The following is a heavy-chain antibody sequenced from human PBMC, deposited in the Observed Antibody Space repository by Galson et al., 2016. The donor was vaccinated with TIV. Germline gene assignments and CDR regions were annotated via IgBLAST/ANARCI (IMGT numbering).Heavy chain of an antibody. V-gene: IGHV4-39*01. CDR3: ATYCSSTTCLFDP. D-gene: IGHD2-2*01. CDR2: IYYSGSA. J-gene: IGHJ5*02. Sequence: IYYSGSAYYNPSLKSRVTISVDTSKNQFSLKLSSVTAADTAVYYCATYCSSTTCLFDPWGQGTLVTVSS.